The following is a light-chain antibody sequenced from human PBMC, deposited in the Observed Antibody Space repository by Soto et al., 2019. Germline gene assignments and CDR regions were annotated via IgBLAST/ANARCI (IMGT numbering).Light chain of an antibody. V-gene: IGLV1-51*01. J-gene: IGLJ1*01. CDR3: GTWDTSLSAV. Sequence: QSVLTQPPSVSAAPGQKVTISCSGSSSNIGNNYVSWYQHLPGTAPKLLIYDNNKRPSGIPDRFSGSKSGTSATLGITGLQTGDEADYYCGTWDTSLSAVFGTATKLTVL. CDR2: DNN. CDR1: SSNIGNNY.